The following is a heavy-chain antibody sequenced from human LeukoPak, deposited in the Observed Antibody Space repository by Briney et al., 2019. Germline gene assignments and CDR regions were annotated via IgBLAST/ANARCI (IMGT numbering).Heavy chain of an antibody. CDR2: IIPIFGTA. J-gene: IGHJ4*02. Sequence: ASVKVSCKASGCTFTSYAISWVRQAPGQGLEWMGGIIPIFGTANYAQKFRGRVTITTDESTSTAYMELSSLRSEDTAVYYCARVRELRYVNWLFDYWGQGTLVTVSS. D-gene: IGHD3-9*01. CDR1: GCTFTSYA. CDR3: ARVRELRYVNWLFDY. V-gene: IGHV1-69*05.